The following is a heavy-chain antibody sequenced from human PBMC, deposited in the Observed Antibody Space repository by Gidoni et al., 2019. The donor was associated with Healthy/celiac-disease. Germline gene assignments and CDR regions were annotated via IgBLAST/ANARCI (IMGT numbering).Heavy chain of an antibody. Sequence: QVQLVESGGGVVQPGRSLRVSCVASGFTFSSYAMHWVRQAPGKGLEWVAGISYDGSNKYYADSVKGRFTISRDNSKNTLYLQMNSLRAEDTAVYYCARDRDSSGYYYGAFDYWGQGTLVTVSS. CDR1: GFTFSSYA. CDR2: ISYDGSNK. J-gene: IGHJ4*02. D-gene: IGHD3-22*01. CDR3: ARDRDSSGYYYGAFDY. V-gene: IGHV3-30*04.